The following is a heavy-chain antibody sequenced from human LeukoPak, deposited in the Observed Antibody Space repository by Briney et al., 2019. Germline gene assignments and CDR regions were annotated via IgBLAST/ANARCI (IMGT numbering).Heavy chain of an antibody. CDR3: ARDRGYYDSSGYRFDY. J-gene: IGHJ4*02. Sequence: GASVKVSCKASGYTFTSYGISWVRQAPGQGLEWMGWISAYNGNTNYAQKLQGRVTMTTDTSTSTAHMELRSLRSDDTAVYYCARDRGYYDSSGYRFDYWGQGTLVTVSS. D-gene: IGHD3-22*01. CDR2: ISAYNGNT. V-gene: IGHV1-18*01. CDR1: GYTFTSYG.